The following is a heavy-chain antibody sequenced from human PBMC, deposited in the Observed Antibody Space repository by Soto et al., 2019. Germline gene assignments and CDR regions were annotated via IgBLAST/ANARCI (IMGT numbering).Heavy chain of an antibody. J-gene: IGHJ6*02. CDR1: GYTFTSYA. V-gene: IGHV1-3*01. CDR3: AILEWLLYGGNYYYGMDV. CDR2: INAGNGNT. D-gene: IGHD3-3*01. Sequence: GASVKVSCKASGYTFTSYAMHWVRQAPGQRLEWMGWINAGNGNTKYSQKFQGRVTITRDTSASTAYMELSSLRSEDTAVYYCAILEWLLYGGNYYYGMDVWGQGTTVTAP.